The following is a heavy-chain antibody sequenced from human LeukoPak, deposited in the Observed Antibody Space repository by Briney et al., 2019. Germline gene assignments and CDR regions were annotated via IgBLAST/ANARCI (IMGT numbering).Heavy chain of an antibody. V-gene: IGHV3-23*01. J-gene: IGHJ3*02. Sequence: QTGGSLRLSCAASGFTFSGYAMSWVRQAPGKGLECVSAISGSGGSTYYADSVKGRFTISRDNSKNTLSLQMNSLRAEDTAVYYCARVFWEKDGFIGAFDIWGQGTMVTVSS. D-gene: IGHD3-3*01. CDR1: GFTFSGYA. CDR2: ISGSGGST. CDR3: ARVFWEKDGFIGAFDI.